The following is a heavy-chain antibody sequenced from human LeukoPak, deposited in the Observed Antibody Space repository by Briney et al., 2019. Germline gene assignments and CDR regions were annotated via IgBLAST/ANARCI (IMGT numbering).Heavy chain of an antibody. V-gene: IGHV3-7*05. CDR3: ARDPYSGSYGAFDI. D-gene: IGHD1-26*01. CDR2: IEQDGSEE. J-gene: IGHJ3*02. Sequence: GGSLRLSCAASRFQFSNYWMSWVRQASGKGLEWVANIEQDGSEEYYVDSVKGRFTISRDNAENSLFLQMNSLTAEDTAVYYCARDPYSGSYGAFDIWGQGTMVTMS. CDR1: RFQFSNYW.